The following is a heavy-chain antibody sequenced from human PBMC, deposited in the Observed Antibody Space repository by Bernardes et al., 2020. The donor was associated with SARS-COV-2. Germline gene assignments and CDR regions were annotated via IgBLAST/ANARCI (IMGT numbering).Heavy chain of an antibody. Sequence: GGSLRLSCAASGFTFSSYNMNWFRQAPGKWLEWVSHIGIYSSTIYYADSVKGRFTISRDDAKNSLYLQMNSLRAEDTAVYYCARSRSNTFDIWGKGTMVTVS. J-gene: IGHJ3*02. D-gene: IGHD6-6*01. CDR1: GFTFSSYN. CDR2: IGIYSSTI. CDR3: ARSRSNTFDI. V-gene: IGHV3-48*01.